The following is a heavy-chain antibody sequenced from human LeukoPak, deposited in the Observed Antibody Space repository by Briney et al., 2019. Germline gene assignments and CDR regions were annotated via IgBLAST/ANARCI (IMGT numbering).Heavy chain of an antibody. CDR1: GGSISNYY. CDR3: ARTRYCISTSCYFDY. J-gene: IGHJ4*02. CDR2: IYYSGST. Sequence: PSETMSLTCTVSGGSISNYYWSWIRQPPGKGLEWIGYIYYSGSTKYNPSLKCRVTISVDTSKNQFSLELSSVTAADTAVYYCARTRYCISTSCYFDYWGQGTLVTASS. V-gene: IGHV4-59*01. D-gene: IGHD2-2*01.